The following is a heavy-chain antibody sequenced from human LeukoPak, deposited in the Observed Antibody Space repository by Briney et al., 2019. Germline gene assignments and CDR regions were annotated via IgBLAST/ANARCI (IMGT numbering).Heavy chain of an antibody. Sequence: ASVKVSCKASGYTFTSYGISWVRQAPGQGLEWMGWISAYNGNTNYAQKLQGRVTMTTDTSTSTAYIELRSLRSDDTAVYYCARAIYGGNSGGHYWGQGTLVTVSS. J-gene: IGHJ4*02. CDR1: GYTFTSYG. V-gene: IGHV1-18*01. CDR3: ARAIYGGNSGGHY. CDR2: ISAYNGNT. D-gene: IGHD4-23*01.